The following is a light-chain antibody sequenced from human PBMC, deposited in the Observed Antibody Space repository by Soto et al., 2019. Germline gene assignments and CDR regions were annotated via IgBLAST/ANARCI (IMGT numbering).Light chain of an antibody. V-gene: IGKV3-11*01. CDR2: EAS. J-gene: IGKJ1*01. CDR3: QQRTNWPRA. CDR1: QSVSTY. Sequence: EIVSSKSPATLSFSPRGRAALPCVASQSVSTYLAWYQHKPGQAPRLLIYEASSRATGIPARFSGSGSGTDFTLTISCLEPEDFAVYYCQQRTNWPRAFDQGTKVDIK.